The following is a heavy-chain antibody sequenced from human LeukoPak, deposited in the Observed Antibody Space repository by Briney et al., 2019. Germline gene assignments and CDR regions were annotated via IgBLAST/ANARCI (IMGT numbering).Heavy chain of an antibody. D-gene: IGHD6-19*01. CDR2: IYYSGST. CDR1: GGSISSSSYY. J-gene: IGHJ4*02. CDR3: ARDPGYSSGWEFDY. Sequence: PSETLSLTCTVSGGSISSSSYYWGWIRQPPGKGLEWIGSIYYSGSTYYNPSLESRVTISVDTSKNQFSLKLSSVTAADTAVYYCARDPGYSSGWEFDYWGQGTLVTVSS. V-gene: IGHV4-39*07.